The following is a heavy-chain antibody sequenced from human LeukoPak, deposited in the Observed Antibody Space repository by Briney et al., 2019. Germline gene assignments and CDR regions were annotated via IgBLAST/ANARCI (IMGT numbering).Heavy chain of an antibody. V-gene: IGHV4-39*07. CDR3: ARGRGRDGDNLTS. CDR1: GGSISSSSYY. Sequence: SETLSLTCTVSGGSISSSSYYWGWIRQPPGKGLEWIGSIYYSGSTYYNPSLKSRVTISVDTSKNQFSLKVTSVTAADTAAYYCARGRGRDGDNLTSWGQGTLVTVSS. J-gene: IGHJ4*02. CDR2: IYYSGST. D-gene: IGHD5-24*01.